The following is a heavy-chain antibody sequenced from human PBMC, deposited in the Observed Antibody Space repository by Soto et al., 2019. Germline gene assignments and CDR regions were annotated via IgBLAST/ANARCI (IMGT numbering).Heavy chain of an antibody. Sequence: GGSLRLSCAASGFTFSNAWMSWVRQAPGKGLEWVAAISGSGGSTYYADSVKGRFTISRDNSKNTLYLQMNSLRAEDTAVYYCAKDGSGYDYRFFDYWGQGTLVTVSS. J-gene: IGHJ4*02. CDR2: ISGSGGST. D-gene: IGHD5-12*01. V-gene: IGHV3-23*01. CDR1: GFTFSNAW. CDR3: AKDGSGYDYRFFDY.